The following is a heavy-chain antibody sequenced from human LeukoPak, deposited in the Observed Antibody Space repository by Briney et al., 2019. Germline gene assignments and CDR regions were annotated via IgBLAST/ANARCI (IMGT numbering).Heavy chain of an antibody. V-gene: IGHV1-46*01. CDR2: TNPSGGGT. J-gene: IGHJ6*02. D-gene: IGHD2-21*01. CDR1: GYTFTSYY. Sequence: ASVTVSCKASGYTFTSYYIHWVRQAPGQGLEWMGITNPSGGGTNYAQKFQGRVTMTRDTSTSTVYMELSSLRSEDTAVYYCARGDVNAMDVWGQGTTVTVSS. CDR3: ARGDVNAMDV.